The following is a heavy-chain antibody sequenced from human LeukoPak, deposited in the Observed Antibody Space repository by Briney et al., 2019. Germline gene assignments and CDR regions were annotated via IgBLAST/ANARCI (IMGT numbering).Heavy chain of an antibody. CDR2: IHHSGST. D-gene: IGHD3-10*01. Sequence: SETLSLTCTVSDGSINTYYWSWIRQPPGKGLEWIRYIHHSGSTNYNPSLKSRVTLSIDTSKNQFSLRLNSVTAADTAVYYCAGGSHGSGSYTWSLWGQGTLVTVSS. V-gene: IGHV4-59*01. J-gene: IGHJ4*02. CDR3: AGGSHGSGSYTWSL. CDR1: DGSINTYY.